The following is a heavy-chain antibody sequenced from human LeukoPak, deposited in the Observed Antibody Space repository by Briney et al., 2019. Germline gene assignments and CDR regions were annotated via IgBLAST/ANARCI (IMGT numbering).Heavy chain of an antibody. Sequence: GGSLRLSCAASGFTFSSYAMSWVRQAPGKGLEWVSVIYSGGSTYYADSVKGRFTISRDNSKNTLYLQMNSLRAEGTAVYYCARVNVYSSSWYYDYWGQGTLVTVSS. J-gene: IGHJ4*02. CDR3: ARVNVYSSSWYYDY. CDR2: IYSGGST. V-gene: IGHV3-66*01. D-gene: IGHD6-13*01. CDR1: GFTFSSYA.